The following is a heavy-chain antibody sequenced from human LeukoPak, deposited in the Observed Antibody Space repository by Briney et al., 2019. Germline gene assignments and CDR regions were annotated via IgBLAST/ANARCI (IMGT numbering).Heavy chain of an antibody. J-gene: IGHJ4*02. Sequence: QPGGSLRLSCAASGFTFSRYAMHWVRQAPGKGLEWVAVISYDGSNKYYADSVKGRFTISRDNSKNTLYLQMNSLRAEDTAVYYCARGRNYGDYVPYYFDYWGQGTLVTVSS. D-gene: IGHD4-17*01. CDR3: ARGRNYGDYVPYYFDY. V-gene: IGHV3-30-3*01. CDR2: ISYDGSNK. CDR1: GFTFSRYA.